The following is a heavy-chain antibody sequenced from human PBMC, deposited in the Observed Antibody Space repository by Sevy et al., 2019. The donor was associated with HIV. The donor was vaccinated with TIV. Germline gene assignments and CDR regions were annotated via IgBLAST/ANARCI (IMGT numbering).Heavy chain of an antibody. D-gene: IGHD3-22*01. J-gene: IGHJ3*02. Sequence: GGSLRLSCAASGFTVSSNYMSWVRQAPGKGLEWVSVIYSGGSTYYADSVKGRFTISRDNSKNTLYLQMNSLRAEDTAVYYCARDSRWGDYYEPPGAFDIWGQGTMVTVSS. CDR1: GFTVSSNY. V-gene: IGHV3-53*01. CDR2: IYSGGST. CDR3: ARDSRWGDYYEPPGAFDI.